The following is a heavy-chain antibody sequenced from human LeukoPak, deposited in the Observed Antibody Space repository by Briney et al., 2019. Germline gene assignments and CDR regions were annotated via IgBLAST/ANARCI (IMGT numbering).Heavy chain of an antibody. Sequence: SETLSLTCNVSGGSISNYYWSWIRQPPGKGLEWIGYISNSGSTNYNPSLKSRVTISLDTSKNQFSLKLNSVTAADAAVYYCPRQGSGGRAFDIWGQGTMVTVSS. CDR1: GGSISNYY. D-gene: IGHD3-16*01. CDR2: ISNSGST. J-gene: IGHJ3*02. V-gene: IGHV4-59*08. CDR3: PRQGSGGRAFDI.